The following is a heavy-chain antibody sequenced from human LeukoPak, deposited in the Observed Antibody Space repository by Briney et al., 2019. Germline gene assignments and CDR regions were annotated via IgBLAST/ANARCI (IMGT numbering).Heavy chain of an antibody. J-gene: IGHJ6*02. V-gene: IGHV3-33*01. D-gene: IGHD4-17*01. Sequence: GGSLRLSCAASGFTFSSYGMHWVRQAPGKGLEWVAVIWYDGSNKCYADSVKGRFTISRDNSKNTLYLQMNSLRAEDTAVYYCARDRRSYYYYGMDVWGQGTTVTVSS. CDR2: IWYDGSNK. CDR3: ARDRRSYYYYGMDV. CDR1: GFTFSSYG.